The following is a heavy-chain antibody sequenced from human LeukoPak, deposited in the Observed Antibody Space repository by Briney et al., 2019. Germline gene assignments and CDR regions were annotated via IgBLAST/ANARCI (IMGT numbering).Heavy chain of an antibody. D-gene: IGHD6-19*01. V-gene: IGHV3-23*01. CDR1: GFTFSSYA. CDR2: ISGSGGST. Sequence: GGSPRLSCAASGFTFSSYAMSWVRQAPGKGLEWVSAISGSGGSTYYADSVKGRFTISRDNSKNTLYLQMNSLRAEDTAVYYCAKGKGRIAVAGTGNAFDIWGQGTMVTVSS. CDR3: AKGKGRIAVAGTGNAFDI. J-gene: IGHJ3*02.